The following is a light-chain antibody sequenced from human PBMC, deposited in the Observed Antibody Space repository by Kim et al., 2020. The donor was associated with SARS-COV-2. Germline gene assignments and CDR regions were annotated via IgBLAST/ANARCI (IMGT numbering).Light chain of an antibody. Sequence: SSELTQDPAVSVALGQTVNITCQGDSLRTSYASWYQLKPRQAPVLVIFGQNHRPSGIPDRFSGSNSGNQASLTITGAQSEDEADYYCNSRDTSDNQWVFG. CDR1: SLRTSY. V-gene: IGLV3-19*01. CDR3: NSRDTSDNQWV. J-gene: IGLJ3*02. CDR2: GQN.